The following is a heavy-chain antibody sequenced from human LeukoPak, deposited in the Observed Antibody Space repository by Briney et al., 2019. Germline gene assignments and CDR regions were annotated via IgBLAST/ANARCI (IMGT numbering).Heavy chain of an antibody. CDR1: GFTFNIYW. J-gene: IGHJ4*02. CDR3: ARAKYSSRWSLDY. CDR2: IDSNGGGA. V-gene: IGHV3-74*03. D-gene: IGHD6-13*01. Sequence: GGSLRLSCAPSGFTFNIYWMQWVRQVPGKGLVWVSRIDSNGGGATYADSVKGRFTTSRDNGNNTMYLQMNSLRAEDTAIYYCARAKYSSRWSLDYWGQGALVTVSS.